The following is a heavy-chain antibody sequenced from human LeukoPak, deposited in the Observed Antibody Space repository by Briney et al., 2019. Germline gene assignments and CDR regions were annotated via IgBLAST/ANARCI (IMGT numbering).Heavy chain of an antibody. Sequence: SETLSLTCTVSGGSIINYHWSWIRQPAGKGLDWIGRIHSSGATDYSPSLKSRVTISLDKSKSHFSLKLSSVTAAATAIYYCAREDSAAYCTSTNCFGFDYWGQGTLVTVSS. CDR1: GGSIINYH. J-gene: IGHJ4*02. D-gene: IGHD2-2*01. CDR2: IHSSGAT. V-gene: IGHV4-4*07. CDR3: AREDSAAYCTSTNCFGFDY.